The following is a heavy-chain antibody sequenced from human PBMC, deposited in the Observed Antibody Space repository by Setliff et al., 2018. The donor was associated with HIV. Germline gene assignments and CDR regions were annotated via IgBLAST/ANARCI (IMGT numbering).Heavy chain of an antibody. CDR2: ILSTGERT. V-gene: IGHV3-23*01. CDR1: GFTFSNYA. D-gene: IGHD3-22*01. CDR3: ATELAASGLGYFDS. J-gene: IGHJ4*02. Sequence: PGGSLRLSCAASGFTFSNYAMSWVRQAPGEGLEWVSAILSTGERTFYADSVKGRFTISRDNSKNTVYLQMNSLRAEDTAEYYCATELAASGLGYFDSWGRGILVTVSS.